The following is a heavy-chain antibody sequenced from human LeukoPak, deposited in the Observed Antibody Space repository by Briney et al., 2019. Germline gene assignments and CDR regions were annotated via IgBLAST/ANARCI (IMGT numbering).Heavy chain of an antibody. D-gene: IGHD1-1*01. V-gene: IGHV3-48*04. Sequence: PGGSLRLSCAASGFTFSSYSMNWVRQAPGKGLEWVSYISSSSSTIYYADSVKGRFTISRDNAKNTLILQMNSLRAEDTAVYYCARDWVYKIDYWGRGTLVTVSS. J-gene: IGHJ4*02. CDR1: GFTFSSYS. CDR2: ISSSSSTI. CDR3: ARDWVYKIDY.